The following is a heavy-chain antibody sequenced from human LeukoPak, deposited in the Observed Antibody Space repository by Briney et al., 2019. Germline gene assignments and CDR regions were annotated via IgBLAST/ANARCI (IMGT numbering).Heavy chain of an antibody. D-gene: IGHD2-15*01. CDR1: GYTFTSYG. Sequence: ASVKVSCKASGYTFTSYGISWVRQAPGQGLEWMGWIIAYNGNTNYAQKLQGRVTMTTDTSTSTAYMELRSLRSDDTAAYYCATRDCSGGSCYGAYYYYMDVWGKGTTVTISS. CDR3: ATRDCSGGSCYGAYYYYMDV. V-gene: IGHV1-18*01. CDR2: IIAYNGNT. J-gene: IGHJ6*03.